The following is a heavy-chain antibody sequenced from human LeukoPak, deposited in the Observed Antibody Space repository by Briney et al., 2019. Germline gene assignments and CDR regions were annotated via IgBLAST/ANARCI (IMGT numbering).Heavy chain of an antibody. CDR1: GGSISSRSYY. CDR2: IYYSGST. J-gene: IGHJ4*02. Sequence: SETLSLTCTVSGGSISSRSYYWGWIRQPPGKGLEWIGIIYYSGSTYSNPSLRSRVTISVDTSKNQFSLKLSSVTAADTAVYYCAKGARKGDDYGGFFDYWGQGTLVTVSS. CDR3: AKGARKGDDYGGFFDY. D-gene: IGHD4-23*01. V-gene: IGHV4-39*01.